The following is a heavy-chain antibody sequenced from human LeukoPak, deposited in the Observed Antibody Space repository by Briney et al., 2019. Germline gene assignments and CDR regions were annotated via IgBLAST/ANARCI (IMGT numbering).Heavy chain of an antibody. CDR1: GFTFSSYW. V-gene: IGHV3-74*01. J-gene: IGHJ6*02. CDR2: ISRDGSST. D-gene: IGHD2-2*01. CDR3: ARETILPFTRYYYYGMDV. Sequence: GGSLRLSCAASGFTFSSYWMHWVRQGPGKGLVWVAHISRDGSSTNYADSVKGRFTISRDNARNTLYLQMNSLRAEDTAVYYCARETILPFTRYYYYGMDVWGQGTTVTVSS.